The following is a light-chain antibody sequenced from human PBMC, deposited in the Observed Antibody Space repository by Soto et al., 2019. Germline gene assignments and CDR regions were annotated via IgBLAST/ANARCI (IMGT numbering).Light chain of an antibody. CDR1: QSVSSSY. V-gene: IGKV3-20*01. J-gene: IGKJ1*01. CDR3: QQYGSSPPWT. Sequence: EIVLTQSPGTLSLSPGERATLSCRAGQSVSSSYLAWYQPKPGQAPRLLIYGASSRATGIPDRFSGSGSGTVFSLTISRLELADFAVYYGQQYGSSPPWTFGQGTKVEIK. CDR2: GAS.